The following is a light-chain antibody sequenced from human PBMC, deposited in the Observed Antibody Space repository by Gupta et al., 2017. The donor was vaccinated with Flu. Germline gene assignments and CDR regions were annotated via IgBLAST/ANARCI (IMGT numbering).Light chain of an antibody. CDR3: NSPDTNSDICV. V-gene: IGLV3-19*01. CDR1: GVGGYC. CDR2: CDS. J-gene: IGLJ1*01. Sequence: GDTYTITGPGDGVGGYCSSWYQQRPGPAPSLLIYCDSRRRSGIPARFSASTSGTTASVTTTWAQAEDEADYYCNSPDTNSDICVFGPGTKLTVL.